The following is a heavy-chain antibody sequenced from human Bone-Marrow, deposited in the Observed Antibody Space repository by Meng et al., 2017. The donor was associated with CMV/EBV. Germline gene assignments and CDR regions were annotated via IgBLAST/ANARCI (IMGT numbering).Heavy chain of an antibody. V-gene: IGHV1-18*01. J-gene: IGHJ3*02. D-gene: IGHD2-2*01. Sequence: ASVKVSCKASGYTFTSYGISWVRQAPGQGLEWMGWISAYNGNTNYAQKLQGRVTMTTDTSTSTAYMELRSLRSDDTAVYYCARSNIVVVPAENHAFDIWGQGTMVTVSS. CDR2: ISAYNGNT. CDR3: ARSNIVVVPAENHAFDI. CDR1: GYTFTSYG.